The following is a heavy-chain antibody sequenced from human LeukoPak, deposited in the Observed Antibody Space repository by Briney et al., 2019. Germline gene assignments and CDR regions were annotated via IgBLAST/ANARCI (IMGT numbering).Heavy chain of an antibody. Sequence: GGSLRLSCAASGFTFDDYAMHWVRQAPGKGLEWVSLISGDGGSTYYADSVKGRFTISRDNSKNSLYLQMNSLRTEDTALYYCAKVGRSGGSCYPYDAFDIWGQGTMVTVSS. CDR2: ISGDGGST. V-gene: IGHV3-43*02. D-gene: IGHD2-15*01. CDR1: GFTFDDYA. J-gene: IGHJ3*02. CDR3: AKVGRSGGSCYPYDAFDI.